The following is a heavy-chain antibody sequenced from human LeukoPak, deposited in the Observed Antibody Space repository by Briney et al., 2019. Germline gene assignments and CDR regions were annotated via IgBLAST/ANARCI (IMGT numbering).Heavy chain of an antibody. CDR3: ARVGWFEQALDY. V-gene: IGHV3-48*03. CDR1: GFTFSSYE. Sequence: GGSLRLSCAASGFTFSSYEMNWVRQAPGKGLEWVSYISSSGSTIYYADSVKGRFTISRDNAKNSLYLQMNSLRAEDTAVYYCARVGWFEQALDYWGQGILVTVSS. D-gene: IGHD3-10*01. J-gene: IGHJ4*02. CDR2: ISSSGSTI.